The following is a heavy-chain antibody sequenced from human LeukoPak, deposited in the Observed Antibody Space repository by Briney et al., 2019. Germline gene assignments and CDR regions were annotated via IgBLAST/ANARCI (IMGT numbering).Heavy chain of an antibody. CDR1: GYTFTSYG. V-gene: IGHV1-69*13. D-gene: IGHD1-1*01. J-gene: IGHJ4*02. Sequence: SVKVSCKASGYTFTSYGISWVRQAPGQGLEWMGGIIPIFGTANYAQKFQGRVTITADESTSTAYMELSSLRSEDTAVYYCARDVGGTTSFDYWGQGTLVTVSS. CDR2: IIPIFGTA. CDR3: ARDVGGTTSFDY.